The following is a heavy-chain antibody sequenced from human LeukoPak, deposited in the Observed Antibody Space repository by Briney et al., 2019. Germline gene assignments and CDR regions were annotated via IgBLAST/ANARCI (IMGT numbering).Heavy chain of an antibody. J-gene: IGHJ5*02. Sequence: SVKVSCKASGGTFSSYAISWVRQAPGQGLEWMGRIIPIFGIANYAQKFQGRVTITADKSASTAYMELSSLRSEDTAVYYCARVEQQSWFDPWGQGTLVTVSS. CDR1: GGTFSSYA. V-gene: IGHV1-69*04. CDR2: IIPIFGIA. D-gene: IGHD6-13*01. CDR3: ARVEQQSWFDP.